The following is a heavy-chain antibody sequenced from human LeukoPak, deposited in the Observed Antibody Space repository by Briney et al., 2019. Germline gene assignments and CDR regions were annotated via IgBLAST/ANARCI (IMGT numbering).Heavy chain of an antibody. D-gene: IGHD3-16*01. CDR3: ARSLGDD. Sequence: PGGYLRLSCEVSGLTFSTYWMTWVRQAPGKGLEWVASINQNGREKYYVDPVKGRFTISRDNAKDSLYLQMNSLRDEDTAVYYCARSLGDDWGQGTLVTVSS. J-gene: IGHJ4*02. V-gene: IGHV3-7*01. CDR1: GLTFSTYW. CDR2: INQNGREK.